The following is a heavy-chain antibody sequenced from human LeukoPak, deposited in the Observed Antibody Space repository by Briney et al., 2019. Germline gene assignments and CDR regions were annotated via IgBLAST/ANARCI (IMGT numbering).Heavy chain of an antibody. CDR2: IYYSGST. Sequence: PSETLSLTCTVSGGSISSNYWSWIRQPPGKGLEWIGYIYYSGSTNYSPSLKSRVTISVDTSKNQFSLKLSSVTAADTAVYYCARQGYSAYEILDYWGQGTLVTVSS. V-gene: IGHV4-59*08. CDR3: ARQGYSAYEILDY. CDR1: GGSISSNY. D-gene: IGHD5-12*01. J-gene: IGHJ4*02.